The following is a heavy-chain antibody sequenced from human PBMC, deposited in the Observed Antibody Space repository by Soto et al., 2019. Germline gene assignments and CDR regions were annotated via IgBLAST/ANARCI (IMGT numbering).Heavy chain of an antibody. CDR2: ISGSGSST. D-gene: IGHD7-27*01. V-gene: IGHV3-23*01. CDR3: AKKSLGTYFAY. Sequence: EVQLLESGGGLVQPGGSLRLSCAASGFTFTNYVMSWVRQAPGKGLEWVSVISGSGSSTYYADSVKGRFTISRDNSKNTLYLQMNSLRAEDTAVYYCAKKSLGTYFAYWGQGTLVTVSS. J-gene: IGHJ4*02. CDR1: GFTFTNYV.